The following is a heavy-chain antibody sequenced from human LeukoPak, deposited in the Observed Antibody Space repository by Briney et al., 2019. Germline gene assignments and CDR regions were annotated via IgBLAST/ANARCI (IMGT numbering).Heavy chain of an antibody. V-gene: IGHV3-23*01. D-gene: IGHD3-10*01. J-gene: IGHJ6*02. CDR3: AKGGISLVRGSMDV. CDR1: GFTFSSHA. CDR2: IRGNGRDT. Sequence: GGSLRLSCAASGFTFSSHAMYWVRQAPGKGLEWVSAIRGNGRDTYYADSVKGRFTISRDNSKNTLYLQMNSLSAEETAVYYCAKGGISLVRGSMDVWGQGTTVTVSS.